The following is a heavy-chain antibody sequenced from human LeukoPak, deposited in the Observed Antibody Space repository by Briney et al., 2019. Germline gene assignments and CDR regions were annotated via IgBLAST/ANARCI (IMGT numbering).Heavy chain of an antibody. CDR2: ISSSSSYI. D-gene: IGHD1-26*01. CDR3: ATGGVGATSPLFIDY. V-gene: IGHV3-21*01. CDR1: GFTFSSYS. J-gene: IGHJ4*02. Sequence: GGSLRLSCAASGFTFSSYSMNWVRQAPGKGLEWVSFISSSSSYIYYADSLKGRFTISRDNAKNSLFLQMNSLRAEDTAVYYCATGGVGATSPLFIDYWGQGTLVIVSS.